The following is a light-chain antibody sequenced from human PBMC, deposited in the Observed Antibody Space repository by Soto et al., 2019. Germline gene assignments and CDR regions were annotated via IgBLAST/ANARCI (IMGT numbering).Light chain of an antibody. CDR3: QSYDSSLSVV. CDR1: SSNIGAGYD. V-gene: IGLV1-40*01. Sequence: QSVPTQPPSVSGAPGQRVTISCTGSSSNIGAGYDVHWYQQLPGTAPRLLIYGNSNRPSGVPDRFSGSKSGTSASLAITGLQAEDEANYHCQSYDSSLSVVFGGGTKVTVL. CDR2: GNS. J-gene: IGLJ2*01.